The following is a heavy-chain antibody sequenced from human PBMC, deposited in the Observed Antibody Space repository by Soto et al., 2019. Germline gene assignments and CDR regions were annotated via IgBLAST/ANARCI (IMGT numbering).Heavy chain of an antibody. V-gene: IGHV4-59*08. D-gene: IGHD1-26*01. CDR3: ARRGSYPYFDY. J-gene: IGHJ4*02. Sequence: SETLSLTCAVSGGSISSYYWSWIRQPPGKGLEWIGYMHYSGSSNYNPFLKSRVTISVDTSKNQFSLKLSSVTAADTAVYYCARRGSYPYFDYWGQGTLVTVSS. CDR1: GGSISSYY. CDR2: MHYSGSS.